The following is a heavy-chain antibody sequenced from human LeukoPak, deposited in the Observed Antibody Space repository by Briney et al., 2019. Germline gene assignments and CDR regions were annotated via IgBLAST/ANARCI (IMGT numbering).Heavy chain of an antibody. CDR2: INPKSGGT. CDR1: GYTFIGYN. D-gene: IGHD3/OR15-3a*01. Sequence: GASVKVSCKASGYTFIGYNMHWVRQAPGQGLEWMGWINPKSGGTNYAQKFQGRVTMTRDTSIRTAYMELSRLRSEDTAVYYCARGPTSGTCFDYWGQGTLVTVSS. V-gene: IGHV1-2*02. CDR3: ARGPTSGTCFDY. J-gene: IGHJ4*02.